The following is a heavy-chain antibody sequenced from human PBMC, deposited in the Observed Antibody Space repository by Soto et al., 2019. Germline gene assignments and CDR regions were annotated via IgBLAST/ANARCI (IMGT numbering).Heavy chain of an antibody. V-gene: IGHV3-30*18. J-gene: IGHJ4*02. CDR2: ISYDGSNK. D-gene: IGHD3-9*01. CDR3: AKGSVLRYFDWLLTSRHFDY. Sequence: GGSLRLSCAASGFTFSSYGMHWVRQAPGKXLEWVAVISYDGSNKYYADSVKGRFTISRDNSKNTLYLQMNSLRAEDTAVYYCAKGSVLRYFDWLLTSRHFDYWGQGTLVTVSS. CDR1: GFTFSSYG.